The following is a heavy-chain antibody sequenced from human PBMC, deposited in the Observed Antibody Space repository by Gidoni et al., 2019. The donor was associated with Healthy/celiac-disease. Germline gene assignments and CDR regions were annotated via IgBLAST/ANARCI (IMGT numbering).Heavy chain of an antibody. CDR3: ASSGRSSSPQPYYYYGMDV. CDR2: MNPNSGNT. CDR1: GYTFTSYD. V-gene: IGHV1-8*01. D-gene: IGHD6-6*01. J-gene: IGHJ6*02. Sequence: QVQLVQSGAEVKKPGASVKVSCKASGYTFTSYDINWVRQATGQGLEWMGWMNPNSGNTGYAQKFQGRVTMTRNTSISTAYMELSSLRSEDTAVYYCASSGRSSSPQPYYYYGMDVWGQGTTVTVSS.